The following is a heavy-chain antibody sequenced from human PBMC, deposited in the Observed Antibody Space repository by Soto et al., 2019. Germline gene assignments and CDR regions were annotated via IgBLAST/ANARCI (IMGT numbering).Heavy chain of an antibody. J-gene: IGHJ4*02. CDR1: GFTFSSYD. CDR3: ATLPPRIVVVVLPIPS. V-gene: IGHV3-13*01. Sequence: GGSLRLSCAASGFTFSSYDMHWVRQATGKGLEWVSAIGTAGDTYYPGSVKGRFTISRENAKNSLYLQMNSLRAGDTAVYYCATLPPRIVVVVLPIPSWGQGTLVTVSS. CDR2: IGTAGDT. D-gene: IGHD2-15*01.